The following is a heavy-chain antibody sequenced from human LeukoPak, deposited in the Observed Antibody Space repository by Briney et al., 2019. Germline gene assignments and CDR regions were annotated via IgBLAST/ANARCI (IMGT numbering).Heavy chain of an antibody. J-gene: IGHJ4*02. Sequence: PGGSLRLSCAASGFTFSSYAMSWVRQAPGKGLEWVSAISGSGGSTYYADSVKGRFTISRDNSKNTLYLQMNSLRAEHTAVYYCTKDRCSGGSCYSRWGQGTLVPVSS. CDR2: ISGSGGST. CDR3: TKDRCSGGSCYSR. V-gene: IGHV3-23*01. CDR1: GFTFSSYA. D-gene: IGHD2-15*01.